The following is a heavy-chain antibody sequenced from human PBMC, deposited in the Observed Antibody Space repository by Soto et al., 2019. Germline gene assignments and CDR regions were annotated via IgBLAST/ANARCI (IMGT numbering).Heavy chain of an antibody. CDR1: GGSVSSGSYS. Sequence: SETLSLTCTVSGGSVSSGSYSWGWLRQPPGKGLEWIGSIFYTGTTYYNPSLKSRVTMSIDTSKNQFSLKLSSVTAADTAVYYCARVPDYWGQGILVTVSS. CDR2: IFYTGTT. V-gene: IGHV4-39*07. CDR3: ARVPDY. D-gene: IGHD2-2*01. J-gene: IGHJ4*02.